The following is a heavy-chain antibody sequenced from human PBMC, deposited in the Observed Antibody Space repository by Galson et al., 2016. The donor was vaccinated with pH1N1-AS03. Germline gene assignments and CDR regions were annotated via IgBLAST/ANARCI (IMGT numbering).Heavy chain of an antibody. Sequence: ETLSLTCTVSGDSISSTPYYWGWIRQPPGKGLEWIGTIYFRGATYYSPSLKSRVTISIDSSKSLFSLSLSFVTAADTAVYYCARHVGGSYPNNLDSWGQGTLLIVSS. CDR3: ARHVGGSYPNNLDS. CDR1: GDSISSTPYY. J-gene: IGHJ4*02. V-gene: IGHV4-39*07. D-gene: IGHD1-26*01. CDR2: IYFRGAT.